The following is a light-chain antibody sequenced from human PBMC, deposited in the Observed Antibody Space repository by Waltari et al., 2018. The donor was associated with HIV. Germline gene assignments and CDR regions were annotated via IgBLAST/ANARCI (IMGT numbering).Light chain of an antibody. V-gene: IGLV1-47*01. J-gene: IGLJ3*02. CDR3: AAWDDSLSGWV. CDR2: RNN. CDR1: SSNIGSNY. Sequence: QSVLTQPPSASGTPGQRVTISCSGSSSNIGSNYVYWYQQLPGTTPKLLIYRNNQRPSGVPDRFSGSKSDTSASLAISRLRSEDEADYYCAAWDDSLSGWVFGGGTKLTVL.